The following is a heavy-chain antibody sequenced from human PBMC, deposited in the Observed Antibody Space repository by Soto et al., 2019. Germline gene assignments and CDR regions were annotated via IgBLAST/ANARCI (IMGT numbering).Heavy chain of an antibody. D-gene: IGHD3-9*01. CDR1: GGSINSSSYF. CDR3: ARGIHVLRYFEASARDYGMDV. J-gene: IGHJ6*02. V-gene: IGHV4-39*07. CDR2: INHSGST. Sequence: SETLSLSYSVSGGSINSSSYFWGWVRQPPGKGLEWIGEINHSGSTNYNPSLKSRVTISVDTSKNQFSLKLSSVTAADTAVYYCARGIHVLRYFEASARDYGMDVWGQGTTVTVSS.